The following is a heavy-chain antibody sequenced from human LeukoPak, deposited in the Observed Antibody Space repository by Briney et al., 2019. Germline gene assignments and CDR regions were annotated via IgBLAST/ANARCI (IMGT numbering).Heavy chain of an antibody. J-gene: IGHJ4*02. D-gene: IGHD3-10*01. CDR2: ISGSGGGT. Sequence: GGSLRLSCAASGFTFSTYAMSWVRQAPGKGLEWVSTISGSGGGTYFADSVKGRFTISRDNSKNTLYLQMNNLRAEDTAVYYCAKDSADMVRGVTSFDYWGQGTLVTVSS. V-gene: IGHV3-23*01. CDR1: GFTFSTYA. CDR3: AKDSADMVRGVTSFDY.